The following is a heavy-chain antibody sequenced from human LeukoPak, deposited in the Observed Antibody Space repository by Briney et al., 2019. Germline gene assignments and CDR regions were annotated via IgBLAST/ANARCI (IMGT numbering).Heavy chain of an antibody. CDR3: ARDEYYYDSSGYYYLVAFDI. CDR1: GASISSYY. V-gene: IGHV4-59*01. J-gene: IGHJ3*02. D-gene: IGHD3-22*01. CDR2: IYYSGSI. Sequence: SETLSLTCTVSGASISSYYWSWIRQPPGKGLEWIGDIYYSGSIKYNPSLKSRVTMSVDTSKNQFSLKLSSVTAADTAVYYCARDEYYYDSSGYYYLVAFDIWGQGTMVTVSS.